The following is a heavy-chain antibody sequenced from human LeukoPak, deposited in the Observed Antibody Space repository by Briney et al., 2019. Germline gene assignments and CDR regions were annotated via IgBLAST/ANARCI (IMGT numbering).Heavy chain of an antibody. V-gene: IGHV3-21*01. CDR3: AKAPSVGYSSSWYIGY. J-gene: IGHJ4*02. CDR2: INDVGSHI. CDR1: GFTFSNAW. Sequence: PGESLRLSCAASGFTFSNAWMSWVRQAPGKGLEWVSSINDVGSHIYYADSVRGRFTISRDNAKTSVYLQMNNLRPEDTAVYYCAKAPSVGYSSSWYIGYWGQGTLVTVSS. D-gene: IGHD6-13*01.